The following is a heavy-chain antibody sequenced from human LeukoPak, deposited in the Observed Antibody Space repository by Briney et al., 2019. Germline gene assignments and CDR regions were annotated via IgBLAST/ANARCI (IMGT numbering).Heavy chain of an antibody. D-gene: IGHD6-19*01. CDR3: ARGRNSGWYYYYMDV. V-gene: IGHV1-2*02. Sequence: ASVRVSCKASGYTFIGYHMHWVRQAPGQGLEWMGWINPNSGGTNYAQKFQGRVTMTRDTSISTAYMELNRLRSDDTAVYYCARGRNSGWYYYYMDVWGKGTTVTISS. J-gene: IGHJ6*03. CDR2: INPNSGGT. CDR1: GYTFIGYH.